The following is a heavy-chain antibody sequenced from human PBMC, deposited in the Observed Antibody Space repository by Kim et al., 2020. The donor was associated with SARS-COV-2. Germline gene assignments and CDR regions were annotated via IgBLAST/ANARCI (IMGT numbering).Heavy chain of an antibody. J-gene: IGHJ5*01. Sequence: SETPSLTCNVSGDSISYSSHYWGWIRQTTGKGLDWIGSVYYTTSTYYNPSFEGRVCITVDTSKNQFSLTLAAVTAADTAVYYCARRGRIGAASGIWFDPWGQGTLVTVSA. CDR3: ARRGRIGAASGIWFDP. CDR1: GDSISYSSHY. D-gene: IGHD6-13*01. V-gene: IGHV4-39*01. CDR2: VYYTTST.